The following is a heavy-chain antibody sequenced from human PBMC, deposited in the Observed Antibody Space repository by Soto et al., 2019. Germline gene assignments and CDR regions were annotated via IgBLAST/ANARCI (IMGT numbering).Heavy chain of an antibody. CDR3: VRHRTEYGSAFYDVFNI. Sequence: EVQLVESGGGLVQPGGSLRLSCAASGFTLNAYWMTWVRQGPGKGLEWVANINRDGSEQNYVDSVKGRFTISRDNAKNCLSLQMKSLRGEDSAVYYCVRHRTEYGSAFYDVFNIWGLGTKVTVSS. CDR2: INRDGSEQ. J-gene: IGHJ3*02. CDR1: GFTLNAYW. D-gene: IGHD6-19*01. V-gene: IGHV3-7*05.